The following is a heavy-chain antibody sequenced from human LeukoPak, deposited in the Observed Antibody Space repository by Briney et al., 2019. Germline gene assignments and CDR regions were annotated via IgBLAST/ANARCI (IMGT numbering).Heavy chain of an antibody. Sequence: SETLSLTCTVSGGSISSGGYYWSWIRQPPGKGLEWIGYIYHSGSTYYNPSLKSRVTISVDRSKNQFSLKLSSVTAADTAVYYCASGEPYSSSLHFDYWGQGTLVTVSS. CDR1: GGSISSGGYY. J-gene: IGHJ4*02. CDR2: IYHSGST. V-gene: IGHV4-30-2*01. CDR3: ASGEPYSSSLHFDY. D-gene: IGHD6-6*01.